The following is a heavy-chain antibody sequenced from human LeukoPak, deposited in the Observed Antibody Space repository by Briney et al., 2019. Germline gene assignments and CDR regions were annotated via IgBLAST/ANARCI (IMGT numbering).Heavy chain of an antibody. CDR2: ISSSSSTI. V-gene: IGHV3-48*01. CDR1: GFTFSSYG. Sequence: GGSLRLSCAASGFTFSSYGMHWVRQAPGKGLEWVSYISSSSSTIYYADSVKGRFTISRDNAKNSLYLQMNSLRAEDTAVYYCARDPHYDFWSGPPMDVWGKGTTVTVSS. D-gene: IGHD3-3*01. CDR3: ARDPHYDFWSGPPMDV. J-gene: IGHJ6*04.